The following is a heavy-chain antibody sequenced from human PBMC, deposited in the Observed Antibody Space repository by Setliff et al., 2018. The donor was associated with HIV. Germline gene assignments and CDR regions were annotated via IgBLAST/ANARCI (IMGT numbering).Heavy chain of an antibody. CDR2: ISPYTGNT. V-gene: IGHV1-18*01. CDR1: GYSFINYG. J-gene: IGHJ5*02. D-gene: IGHD1-26*01. CDR3: ARARLQGIVTAVGPRDNCLDP. Sequence: ASVKVSCKASGYSFINYGISWVRQAPGQGPEWMEWISPYTGNTDYAPRLLGRVTMTTATSTSTAYLELRSLTSDDTAVYYCARARLQGIVTAVGPRDNCLDPWGQGTRVTVSS.